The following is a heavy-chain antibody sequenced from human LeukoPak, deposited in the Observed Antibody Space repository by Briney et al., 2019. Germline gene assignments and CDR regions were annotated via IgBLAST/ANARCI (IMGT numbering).Heavy chain of an antibody. Sequence: ASVKVSCKASGGTFSSYAISWVRQAPGQGLEWMGILNPSGGSTSYAQKFQGRATLTRATSTSTVYMELSSLRSEDTAVYYCASVNNYGMDVWGKGTTVIVSS. J-gene: IGHJ6*04. CDR3: ASVNNYGMDV. CDR1: GGTFSSYA. CDR2: LNPSGGST. V-gene: IGHV1-46*01.